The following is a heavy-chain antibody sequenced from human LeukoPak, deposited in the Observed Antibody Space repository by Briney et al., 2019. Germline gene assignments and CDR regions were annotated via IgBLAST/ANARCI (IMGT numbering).Heavy chain of an antibody. CDR2: MNPNSGNT. V-gene: IGHV1-8*03. CDR1: GYTFTSYD. Sequence: ASVKVSCKASGYTFTSYDINWVRQATGQGLEWMGWMNPNSGNTGYAQKFQGRVTITRNTSISTACMELSSLRSEDAAVYYCARGTYEDMGSSSNWFDPWGQGTLVTVSS. CDR3: ARGTYEDMGSSSNWFDP. J-gene: IGHJ5*02. D-gene: IGHD6-6*01.